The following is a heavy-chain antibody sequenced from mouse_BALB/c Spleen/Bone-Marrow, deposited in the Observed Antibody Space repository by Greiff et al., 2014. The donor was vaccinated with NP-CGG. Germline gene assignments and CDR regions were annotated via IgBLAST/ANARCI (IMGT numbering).Heavy chain of an antibody. D-gene: IGHD1-2*01. CDR3: ATYYYGYYFDY. CDR1: GFNIKDTY. J-gene: IGHJ2*01. CDR2: IDPANGNT. Sequence: EVQLVESGAELVKPGASVKLSCTASGFNIKDTYMHWVKQRPEQGLEWIGRIDPANGNTKYDPKFQGKATITADTSSNTAYLQLSSLTSEDTAVYYCATYYYGYYFDYWGQGTTLAVSS. V-gene: IGHV14-3*02.